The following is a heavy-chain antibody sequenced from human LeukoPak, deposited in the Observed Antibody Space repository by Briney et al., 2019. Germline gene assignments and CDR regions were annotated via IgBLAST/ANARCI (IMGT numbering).Heavy chain of an antibody. CDR3: ARVPQLVRYFDY. J-gene: IGHJ4*02. CDR1: GYTFTGYY. V-gene: IGHV1-2*02. Sequence: ASVKVSCKASGYTFTGYYMHWVRQAPGQGLEWMGWINPNSGGTNYAQKFQGRVTMTRDTSISTAYMELSGLRSDDTAVYYCARVPQLVRYFDYWGQGTLVTVSS. CDR2: INPNSGGT. D-gene: IGHD6-13*01.